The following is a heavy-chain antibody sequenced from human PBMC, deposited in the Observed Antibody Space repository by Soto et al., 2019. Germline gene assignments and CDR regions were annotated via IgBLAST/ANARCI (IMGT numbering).Heavy chain of an antibody. J-gene: IGHJ6*02. V-gene: IGHV1-58*01. CDR1: GFTFTSSA. D-gene: IGHD3-3*01. CDR2: IVVGSGNT. Sequence: SVKVSCKASGFTFTSSAVQWVRQARGQRLEWIGWIVVGSGNTNYAQKFQERVTITRDMSTSTAYMELSSLRSEDTAVYYCAARITIFVVVTASYYYCGMDVWGQGTTVTVSS. CDR3: AARITIFVVVTASYYYCGMDV.